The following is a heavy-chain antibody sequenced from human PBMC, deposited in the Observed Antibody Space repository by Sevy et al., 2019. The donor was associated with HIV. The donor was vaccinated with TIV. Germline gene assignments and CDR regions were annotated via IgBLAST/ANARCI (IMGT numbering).Heavy chain of an antibody. CDR1: GGSISSGDYY. CDR3: ARDRLELSGSGSSQYYYYYYGVDV. Sequence: SETLSLTCTVSGGSISSGDYYWSWIRQPPGKGLEWIGYIYYSGSTYYNPSLKSRVTISVDTSKNQFSLKLSSVTAADTAVYYCARDRLELSGSGSSQYYYYYYGVDVWGQGTTVTVSS. D-gene: IGHD3-10*01. CDR2: IYYSGST. V-gene: IGHV4-30-4*01. J-gene: IGHJ6*02.